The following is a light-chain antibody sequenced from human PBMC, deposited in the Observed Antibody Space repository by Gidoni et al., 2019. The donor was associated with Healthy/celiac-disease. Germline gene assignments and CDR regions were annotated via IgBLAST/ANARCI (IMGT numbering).Light chain of an antibody. J-gene: IGKJ1*01. Sequence: DIQMTQSPSSLSASVGDRVTITCRANQSISSYLNWYQQKPGKAPKLRIYAASSLQSGVPSRFSGSGSGTDFTLTISSLQPEDFATYYCQQSYSTPPSTFGQGTKVEIK. CDR1: QSISSY. CDR3: QQSYSTPPST. CDR2: AAS. V-gene: IGKV1-39*01.